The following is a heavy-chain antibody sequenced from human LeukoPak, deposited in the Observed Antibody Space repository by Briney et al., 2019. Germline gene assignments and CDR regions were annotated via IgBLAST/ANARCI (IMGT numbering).Heavy chain of an antibody. V-gene: IGHV4-59*01. CDR1: GGSFSSYY. CDR2: IYDTGTT. J-gene: IGHJ4*02. CDR3: ARGLTADS. Sequence: KPSETLSLTCTISGGSFSSYYWSWTRQPPGRGLEWIGYIYDTGTTNYNPSLSSRVTISLDTSKNLFSLKLTSVTAADTAVYYCARGLTADSWGQGTLVTVSS. D-gene: IGHD5-18*01.